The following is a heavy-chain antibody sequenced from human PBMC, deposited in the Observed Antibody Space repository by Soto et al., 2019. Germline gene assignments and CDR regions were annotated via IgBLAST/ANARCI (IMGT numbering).Heavy chain of an antibody. V-gene: IGHV4-34*01. J-gene: IGHJ4*02. CDR3: ARETTVTNDFDY. CDR2: INHSGST. D-gene: IGHD4-17*01. CDR1: GGSFSGYY. Sequence: QVQLQQWGAGLLKPSETLSLTCAVYGGSFSGYYWSWIRQPPGKGLEWIGEINHSGSTNYNPSLKSRVTISVDTSKNQFSLKLSSVTAADTAVYYCARETTVTNDFDYWGQGTLVTVSS.